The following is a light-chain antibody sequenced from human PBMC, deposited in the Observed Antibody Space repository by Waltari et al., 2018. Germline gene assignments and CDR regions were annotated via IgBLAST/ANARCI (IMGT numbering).Light chain of an antibody. J-gene: IGKJ1*01. Sequence: DIQMTQSPSSVSASVGDRVTITCRASQDVTKYIAWYKQKPGRAPKVLIFDVSTLQSGVPSRFSGSGSGTEFSLTISSLQPEDFATYYCQQGDSLPPTFGQGTKVEI. CDR2: DVS. CDR1: QDVTKY. V-gene: IGKV1-12*01. CDR3: QQGDSLPPT.